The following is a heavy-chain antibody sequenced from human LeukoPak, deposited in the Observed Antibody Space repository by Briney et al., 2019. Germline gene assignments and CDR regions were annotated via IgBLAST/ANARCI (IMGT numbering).Heavy chain of an antibody. CDR2: IYYSGST. CDR3: ARGEGGRVATIWGY. D-gene: IGHD5-12*01. V-gene: IGHV4-59*01. J-gene: IGHJ4*02. Sequence: SETLSLTCTVSGGSISSYYWSWIRQPPGKGLEWIGYIYYSGSTNYNPSLKSRVTISVDTSKNQFSLKLSSVTAADTAVYYCARGEGGRVATIWGYWGQGTLVTVSS. CDR1: GGSISSYY.